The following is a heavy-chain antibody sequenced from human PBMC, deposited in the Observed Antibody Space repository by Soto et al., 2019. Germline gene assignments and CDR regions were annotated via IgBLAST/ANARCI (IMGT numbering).Heavy chain of an antibody. CDR3: ARDPRRFDY. J-gene: IGHJ4*02. Sequence: EVQLLESGGGLVQPGGSLRLSCAASGFTFSTYSLSWVRQAPGKGLEWVSVISGNGGSTYYADSVKGRFTISRDNSKDTLFLQMNNLRAEDTGVYYCARDPRRFDYWGQGTLVTVSS. V-gene: IGHV3-23*01. CDR1: GFTFSTYS. CDR2: ISGNGGST.